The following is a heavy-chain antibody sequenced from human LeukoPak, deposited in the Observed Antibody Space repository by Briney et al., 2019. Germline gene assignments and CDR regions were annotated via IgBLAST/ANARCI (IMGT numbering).Heavy chain of an antibody. CDR1: GFTFSSYP. D-gene: IGHD4-17*01. Sequence: PGGSLTLSCPASGFTFSSYPMSSLRQAPGKGLEGVSAISCSGGSTYYADSVKGRFTISRDNSKNTLYLQMNSLRAEDTAVYYCAKDGHGDYSYYYYGMDVWGKGTTVTVSS. CDR3: AKDGHGDYSYYYYGMDV. J-gene: IGHJ6*04. V-gene: IGHV3-23*01. CDR2: ISCSGGST.